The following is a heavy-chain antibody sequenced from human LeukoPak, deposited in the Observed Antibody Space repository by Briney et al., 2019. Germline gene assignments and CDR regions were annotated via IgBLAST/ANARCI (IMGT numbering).Heavy chain of an antibody. CDR1: GFTFSSHS. CDR2: ISSSSSYI. D-gene: IGHD2-2*01. J-gene: IGHJ6*02. V-gene: IGHV3-21*01. CDR3: ARDCSSTSCYGMVYYYGMDV. Sequence: GGSLRLSCAASGFTFSSHSMNWVRQAPGKGLEWVSSISSSSSYIYYADSVKGRFTISRDNAKNSLYLQMNSLRAEDTAVYYCARDCSSTSCYGMVYYYGMDVWGQGTTVTVSS.